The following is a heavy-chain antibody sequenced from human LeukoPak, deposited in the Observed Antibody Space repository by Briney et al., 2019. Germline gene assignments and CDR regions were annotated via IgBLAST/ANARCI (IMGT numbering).Heavy chain of an antibody. CDR2: ISGSGAST. Sequence: GGSLRLSCAASGFTFSNYAMSWVRQAPGKGLERVSAISGSGASTYYADSVKGRFTISRDNSKNTLYLQMNSLRAEDTAVYYCAKKGNNYYYSYMDVWGKGTTVTVSS. CDR1: GFTFSNYA. J-gene: IGHJ6*03. D-gene: IGHD2/OR15-2a*01. V-gene: IGHV3-23*01. CDR3: AKKGNNYYYSYMDV.